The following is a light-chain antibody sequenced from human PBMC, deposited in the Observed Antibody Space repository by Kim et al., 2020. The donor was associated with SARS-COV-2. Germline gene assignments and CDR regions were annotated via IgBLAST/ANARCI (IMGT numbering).Light chain of an antibody. CDR2: DAS. CDR1: QSVRTY. Sequence: SVSPGETATHSCRASQSVRTYLVWYQQKPAQAPRLLIYDASNRATGIPARFSGSGSGTDFTLTISSLEPEDFAVYYCQHRGNWPTFGQGTRLEIK. J-gene: IGKJ5*01. CDR3: QHRGNWPT. V-gene: IGKV3-11*01.